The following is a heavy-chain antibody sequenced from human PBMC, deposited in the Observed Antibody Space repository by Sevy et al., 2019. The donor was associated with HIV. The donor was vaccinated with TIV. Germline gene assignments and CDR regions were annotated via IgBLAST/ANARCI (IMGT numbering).Heavy chain of an antibody. CDR2: ISAYNGNT. CDR3: ARQRQYQLLSYYYYGMDV. D-gene: IGHD2-2*01. V-gene: IGHV1-18*01. Sequence: ASVKLSCKASGYTFTSYGISWVRQAPGQGLEWMGWISAYNGNTNYAQKLQGRVTMTTDTSTSTAYMELRSLRSDDTAVYYCARQRQYQLLSYYYYGMDVWGQGTTVTVSS. J-gene: IGHJ6*02. CDR1: GYTFTSYG.